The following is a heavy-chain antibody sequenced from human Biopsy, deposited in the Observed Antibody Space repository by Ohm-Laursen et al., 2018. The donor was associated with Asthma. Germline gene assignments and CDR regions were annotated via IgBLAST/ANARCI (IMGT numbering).Heavy chain of an antibody. D-gene: IGHD3-9*01. CDR3: ARTYFDFLTGQVHDAYAM. Sequence: SSVKVSCKASGYTFINYAIHWVRQAPGHSLEWMGWINAANGNTKYSQKFQGRLTISRDTSASTAYMDLSSLRSEDTAVYYCARTYFDFLTGQVHDAYAMWGQGTMVTVSS. V-gene: IGHV1-3*01. J-gene: IGHJ3*02. CDR1: GYTFINYA. CDR2: INAANGNT.